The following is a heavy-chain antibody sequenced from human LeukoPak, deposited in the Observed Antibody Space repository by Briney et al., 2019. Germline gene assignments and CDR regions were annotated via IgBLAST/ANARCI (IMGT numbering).Heavy chain of an antibody. V-gene: IGHV4-39*01. CDR1: AASISSSNHH. CDR2: IYSGRTF. D-gene: IGHD5-12*01. CDR3: VRHDGRGGATMGAFDS. J-gene: IGHJ5*01. Sequence: PSETLSLICTISAASISSSNHHWGWIRQSPGKGLEWIGSIYSGRTFYYNPSLNSRVTISVVTSDQFTLQLNSVTAADTAVYYCVRHDGRGGATMGAFDSWGQGSLVTVSS.